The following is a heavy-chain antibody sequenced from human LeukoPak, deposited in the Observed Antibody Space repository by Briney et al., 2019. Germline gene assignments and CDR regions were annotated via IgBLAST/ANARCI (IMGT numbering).Heavy chain of an antibody. CDR2: INPNSGGT. CDR3: ATTLPYCSSTSCYDYYYYMDV. V-gene: IGHV1-2*02. J-gene: IGHJ6*03. Sequence: ASVKVSCKASGYTSTGYYMHWVRQAPGQGLEWMGWINPNSGGTNYAQKFQGRATMTRDTSISTAYMELSRLRSDDTAVYYCATTLPYCSSTSCYDYYYYMDVWGKGTTVTVSS. CDR1: GYTSTGYY. D-gene: IGHD2-2*01.